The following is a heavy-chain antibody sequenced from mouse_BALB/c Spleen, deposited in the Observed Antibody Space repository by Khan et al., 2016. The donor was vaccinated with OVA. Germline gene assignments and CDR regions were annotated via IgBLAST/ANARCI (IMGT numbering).Heavy chain of an antibody. CDR3: ARDTTATPY. CDR1: GFSLTSYG. J-gene: IGHJ3*01. CDR2: IWASGSA. Sequence: QVQLKQSGPGLVAPSQSLSITCTVSGFSLTSYGVHWVRQPPGKGLEWLGIIWASGSANYNSALMSRLSISKDNSKSQVFLKMNSLQTDDTAMYYCARDTTATPYWGQGTLVTVSA. V-gene: IGHV2-9*02. D-gene: IGHD1-2*01.